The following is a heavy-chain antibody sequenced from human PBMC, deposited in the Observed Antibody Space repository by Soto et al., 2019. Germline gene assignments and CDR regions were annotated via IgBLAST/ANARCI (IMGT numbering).Heavy chain of an antibody. V-gene: IGHV4-30-4*01. CDR3: AREEYYYDSSGYFDY. CDR1: GGSISSGDYY. J-gene: IGHJ4*02. D-gene: IGHD3-22*01. CDR2: IYYSGST. Sequence: SETLSLTCTVSGGSISSGDYYWSWIRQPPGKGLEWIGYIYYSGSTYYNPSLKSRVTISVDTSKNQFSLKLSSVTAADTAVYYCAREEYYYDSSGYFDYWGQGTLVTVSS.